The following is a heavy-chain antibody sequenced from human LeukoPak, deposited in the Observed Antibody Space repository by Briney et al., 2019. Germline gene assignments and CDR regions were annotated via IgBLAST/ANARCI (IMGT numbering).Heavy chain of an antibody. Sequence: ASVKVSCKASGYTFTSYYMHWVRQAPGQGLEWMGRINPSGGSTSYAQKFQGRVTMTRDTSTSTVYMELSSLRSEDTAVYYCARDPSSLSNDYTMSAFDYWGQGTLVTVSS. CDR3: ARDPSSLSNDYTMSAFDY. CDR1: GYTFTSYY. CDR2: INPSGGST. V-gene: IGHV1-46*01. D-gene: IGHD4-11*01. J-gene: IGHJ4*02.